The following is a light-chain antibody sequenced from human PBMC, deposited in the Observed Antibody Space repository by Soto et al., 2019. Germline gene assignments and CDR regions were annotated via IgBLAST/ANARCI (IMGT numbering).Light chain of an antibody. J-gene: IGLJ2*01. Sequence: QSALTQPASVSGSHGRSITISCTGTSSEVGGYNYVSWYQQHPGKAPKLLISAVSYRPSGVSNRFSGSKSGNTASLTISGLQAEDEADYYCSSYTSSSTLVIFGGGTNMTVL. CDR3: SSYTSSSTLVI. V-gene: IGLV2-14*01. CDR1: SSEVGGYNY. CDR2: AVS.